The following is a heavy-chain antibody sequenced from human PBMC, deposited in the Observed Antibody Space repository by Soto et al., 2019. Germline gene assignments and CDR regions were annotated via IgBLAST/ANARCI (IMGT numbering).Heavy chain of an antibody. J-gene: IGHJ3*02. CDR1: GFTFSSYG. Sequence: QVQLVESGGGVVQPGRSLRLSCAASGFTFSSYGMHWVRQAPGKGLEWVAVIWYDGSNKYYADSVKGRFTISRDNSKNTLYLQMNSLRAEDTAVYYCAFGAGDGGKGFSAFDIWGQGTMVTVSS. V-gene: IGHV3-33*01. D-gene: IGHD2-15*01. CDR2: IWYDGSNK. CDR3: AFGAGDGGKGFSAFDI.